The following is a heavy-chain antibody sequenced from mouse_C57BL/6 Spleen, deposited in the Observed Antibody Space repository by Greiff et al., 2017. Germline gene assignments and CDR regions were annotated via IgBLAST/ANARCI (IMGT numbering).Heavy chain of an antibody. CDR3: ARGRLRRDFDY. CDR2: IYPGGGYT. CDR1: GYTFTNYW. V-gene: IGHV1-63*01. Sequence: QVQLKESGAELVRPGTSVKMSCKASGYTFTNYWIGWAKQRPGHGLEWIGDIYPGGGYTNYNEKFKGKATLTADKSSSTAYMQFSSLTSEDSAIYYCARGRLRRDFDYWGQGTTLTVSS. J-gene: IGHJ2*01. D-gene: IGHD2-4*01.